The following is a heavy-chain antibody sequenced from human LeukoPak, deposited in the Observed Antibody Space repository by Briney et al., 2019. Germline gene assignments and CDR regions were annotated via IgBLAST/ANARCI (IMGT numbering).Heavy chain of an antibody. D-gene: IGHD3-3*01. Sequence: GASVKVSCMASGYTFINYDIRWVRQAPGQGLEWMGWISAYNGNTNYAQKLQGRVTMTTDTSTSTAYMELRSLRSDDTAVYYCARDRLFYDFWSGPTPYYYYGMDVWGQGTTVTVSS. CDR2: ISAYNGNT. J-gene: IGHJ6*02. V-gene: IGHV1-18*01. CDR3: ARDRLFYDFWSGPTPYYYYGMDV. CDR1: GYTFINYD.